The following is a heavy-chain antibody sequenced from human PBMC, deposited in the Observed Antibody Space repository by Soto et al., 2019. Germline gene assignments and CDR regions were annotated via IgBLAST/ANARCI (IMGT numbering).Heavy chain of an antibody. J-gene: IGHJ4*02. D-gene: IGHD1-26*01. CDR1: GGSISSYY. Sequence: SETLSLTCTVSGGSISSYYWTWIRQTPGKGLQWIGQINHSGSANYNPSLKSRVTISVHTSSSQFSLELSSVTAADTAVYYCARGLISGSHYSGGWYYFDSWGQGTQVTVSS. V-gene: IGHV4-34*01. CDR3: ARGLISGSHYSGGWYYFDS. CDR2: INHSGSA.